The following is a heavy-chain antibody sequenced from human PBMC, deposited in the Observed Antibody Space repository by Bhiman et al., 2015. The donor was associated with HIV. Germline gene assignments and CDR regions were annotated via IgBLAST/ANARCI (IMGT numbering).Heavy chain of an antibody. Sequence: EVHLVESGGGLVQAGESLRLSCAASGFTFSRNSMNWVRQAPGKGLEWVSSISTSSIYIHYADTLKGRFTISRDNARNTLYLEIDDLRHEDTALYYCVRGAQNYVGSMSYLDHWGQGTLVTVSS. D-gene: IGHD3-10*01. CDR3: VRGAQNYVGSMSYLDH. V-gene: IGHV3-21*06. J-gene: IGHJ4*02. CDR1: GFTFSRNS. CDR2: ISTSSIYI.